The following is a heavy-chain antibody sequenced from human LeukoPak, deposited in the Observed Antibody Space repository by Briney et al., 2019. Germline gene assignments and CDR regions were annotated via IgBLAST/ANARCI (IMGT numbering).Heavy chain of an antibody. CDR3: ARDRLTMVRGVIGYFDY. CDR2: IIPIFGTA. V-gene: IGHV1-69*13. Sequence: ASVKVSCKASGYTFSSYAISWVRQAPGQGLEWMGGIIPIFGTANYAQKFQGRVTITADESTSTAYMELSSLRSEDTAVYYCARDRLTMVRGVIGYFDYWGQGTLVTVSS. D-gene: IGHD3-10*01. CDR1: GYTFSSYA. J-gene: IGHJ4*02.